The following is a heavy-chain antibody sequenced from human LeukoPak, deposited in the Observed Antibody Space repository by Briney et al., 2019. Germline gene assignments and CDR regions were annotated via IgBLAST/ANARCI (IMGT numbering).Heavy chain of an antibody. V-gene: IGHV3-66*01. J-gene: IGHJ4*02. Sequence: GGSLRLSCAASGFTVSSNYMSWVRQAPGKGLEWVSVIYSGGSTYYADSVKGRFTISRDNSKNTLYLQMNNLRAEDTAVYYCARDRNTGHLDYWGQGTLVTVSS. D-gene: IGHD2-8*02. CDR2: IYSGGST. CDR1: GFTVSSNY. CDR3: ARDRNTGHLDY.